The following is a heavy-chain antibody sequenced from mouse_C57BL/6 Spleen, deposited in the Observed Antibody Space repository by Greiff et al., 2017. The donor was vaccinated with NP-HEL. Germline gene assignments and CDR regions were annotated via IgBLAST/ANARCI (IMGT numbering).Heavy chain of an antibody. CDR2: IYPRDGST. J-gene: IGHJ2*01. Sequence: QVQLQQSGPELVKPGASVKLSCKASGYTFTSYDINWVKQRPGQGLEWIGWIYPRDGSTKYNEKFKGKATLTVDTSSSTAYMELHSLTSEDSAVYVCARAITTVVATEYFDYWGQGTTLTVSS. CDR1: GYTFTSYD. V-gene: IGHV1-85*01. D-gene: IGHD1-1*01. CDR3: ARAITTVVATEYFDY.